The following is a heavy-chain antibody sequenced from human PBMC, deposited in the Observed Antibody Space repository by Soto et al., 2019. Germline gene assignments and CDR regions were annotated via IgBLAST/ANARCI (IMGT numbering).Heavy chain of an antibody. J-gene: IGHJ6*02. CDR1: GYTLTELS. CDR3: ARLGRDGYSYDYYYGMDV. V-gene: IGHV1-24*01. D-gene: IGHD5-12*01. CDR2: FDPEDGET. Sequence: QVQLVQSGAEVKKPGASVKVSCKVSGYTLTELSMHWVRQAPGKGLEWMGGFDPEDGETIYAQKFQGRVTMTEDTSTDTAYMELSSLRSEDTAVYYCARLGRDGYSYDYYYGMDVWGQGTTVTVSS.